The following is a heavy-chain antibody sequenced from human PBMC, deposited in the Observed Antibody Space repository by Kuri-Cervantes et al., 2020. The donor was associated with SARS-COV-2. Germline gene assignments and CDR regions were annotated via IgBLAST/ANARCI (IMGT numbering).Heavy chain of an antibody. CDR3: VTWYDFWSGYSRGRFDY. D-gene: IGHD3-3*01. CDR1: GFTVSSNE. Sequence: GGSLRLSCAASGFTVSSNEMSWVRQAPGKGLEWVSSISGGSTYYADSRKGRFTISRDNSKNTLHLQMNSLRAEDTAVYYCVTWYDFWSGYSRGRFDYWGQGTLVTVSS. CDR2: ISGGST. J-gene: IGHJ4*02. V-gene: IGHV3-38-3*01.